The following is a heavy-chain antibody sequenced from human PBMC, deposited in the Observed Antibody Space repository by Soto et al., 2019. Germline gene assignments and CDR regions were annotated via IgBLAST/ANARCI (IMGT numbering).Heavy chain of an antibody. CDR3: ATAYGDYAMIEY. J-gene: IGHJ4*02. CDR1: GFTFSSYS. Sequence: GGSLRLSCAASGFTFSSYSMNWVRQAPGKGLEWVSSISSSSSYIYYADSVKGRFTISRDNAKNSLYLQMNSLRAEDTAVYYCATAYGDYAMIEYWGQGTLVTVSS. D-gene: IGHD4-17*01. V-gene: IGHV3-21*01. CDR2: ISSSSSYI.